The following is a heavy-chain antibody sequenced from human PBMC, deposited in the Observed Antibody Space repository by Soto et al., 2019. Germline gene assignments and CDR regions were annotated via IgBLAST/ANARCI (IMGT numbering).Heavy chain of an antibody. D-gene: IGHD2-15*01. CDR3: ARSGGHSYYYDGLAV. J-gene: IGHJ6*02. Sequence: QVQLVQSGAEGKKPGSSVKVSCKASGGTFSSYAFSWVRQAPGQGLEWMGGIIAVYGTANYAEKFQGRVTITADESTTTAHMELSSLRSEDTAVFYCARSGGHSYYYDGLAVWGLGTTVTVSS. V-gene: IGHV1-69*01. CDR1: GGTFSSYA. CDR2: IIAVYGTA.